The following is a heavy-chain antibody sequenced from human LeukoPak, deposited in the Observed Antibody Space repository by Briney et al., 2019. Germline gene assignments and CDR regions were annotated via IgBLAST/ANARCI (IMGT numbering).Heavy chain of an antibody. CDR1: GGSFSGYY. V-gene: IGHV4-34*01. CDR3: ARGAKSGSYYLNWFDP. Sequence: SETLSLTCAVYGGSFSGYYWSWIRQPPGKGLEWIGEINHSGSTNYNPSLKSRVTISVDRSKNQFSLKLSSVTAADTAVYYCARGAKSGSYYLNWFDPWGQGTLVTVSS. D-gene: IGHD1-26*01. CDR2: INHSGST. J-gene: IGHJ5*02.